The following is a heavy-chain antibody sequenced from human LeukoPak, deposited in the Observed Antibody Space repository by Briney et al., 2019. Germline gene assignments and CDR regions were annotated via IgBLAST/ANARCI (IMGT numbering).Heavy chain of an antibody. J-gene: IGHJ6*03. V-gene: IGHV3-48*04. Sequence: GGSLRLSCAGTGFSFSNFGMNWVRQAPGKGLECVSFISGSSGTIYYADSVKGRFTISRDNTKNSLYLQMNSLRAVDTAIYYCARERGGFGGYLPYYYLDVWGKGTTVTVSS. CDR2: ISGSSGTI. CDR3: ARERGGFGGYLPYYYLDV. D-gene: IGHD5-12*01. CDR1: GFSFSNFG.